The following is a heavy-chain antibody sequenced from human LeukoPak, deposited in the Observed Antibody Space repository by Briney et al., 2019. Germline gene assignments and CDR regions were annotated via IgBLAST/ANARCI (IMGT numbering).Heavy chain of an antibody. CDR1: GGTFSSYA. Sequence: SVKVSCKASGGTFSSYAISWVRQAPGQGLEWMGGITPIFGTANYAQKFQGRVTITADESTSTAYMELSSLRSEDTAVYYCARGGYCGGDCYSDYWGQGTLVTVSS. CDR2: ITPIFGTA. J-gene: IGHJ4*02. V-gene: IGHV1-69*13. CDR3: ARGGYCGGDCYSDY. D-gene: IGHD2-21*02.